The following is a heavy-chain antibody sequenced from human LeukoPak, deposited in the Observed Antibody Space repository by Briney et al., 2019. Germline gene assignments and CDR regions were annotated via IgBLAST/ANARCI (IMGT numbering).Heavy chain of an antibody. V-gene: IGHV3-11*01. Sequence: PGGSLRLSCAASGFTFSDYYMSWIRQAPGKGLEWVSYISSSGSTIYYADSVKGRVTISRDNAKNTLYLQMDSLRAEDTAVYYCARASSEGGLDYWGQGTLVTVSS. D-gene: IGHD1-26*01. CDR1: GFTFSDYY. CDR2: ISSSGSTI. J-gene: IGHJ4*02. CDR3: ARASSEGGLDY.